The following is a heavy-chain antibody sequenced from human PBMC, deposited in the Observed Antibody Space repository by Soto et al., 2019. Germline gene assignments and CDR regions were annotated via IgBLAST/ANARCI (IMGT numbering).Heavy chain of an antibody. J-gene: IGHJ6*01. Sequence: QVQLLQSGAEVKKPGASVKFSCKVSGHTLAELSMHWVRQAPGKGLEWMGGFYPVDGETVYAQKFRGRVTMTGVTSTDAAFMELRTLRSVDAAVYYCAIPVFSKLVVVDVWGQRTTVTVSA. D-gene: IGHD2-8*02. CDR1: GHTLAELS. CDR3: AIPVFSKLVVVDV. V-gene: IGHV1-24*01. CDR2: FYPVDGET.